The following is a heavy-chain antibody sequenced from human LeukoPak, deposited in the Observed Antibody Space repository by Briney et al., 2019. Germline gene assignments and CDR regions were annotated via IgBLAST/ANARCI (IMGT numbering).Heavy chain of an antibody. Sequence: GVSLKISCKGSGYSFTSYWIGWVRQMPGKGLEWMGIIYPSDSDTRYSPSFQGQVTISADKSISTAYLQWSSLKASDTAMYYCARGSSGLQYYFDYWGPGTLVTVSS. J-gene: IGHJ4*02. D-gene: IGHD3-22*01. CDR1: GYSFTSYW. V-gene: IGHV5-51*01. CDR3: ARGSSGLQYYFDY. CDR2: IYPSDSDT.